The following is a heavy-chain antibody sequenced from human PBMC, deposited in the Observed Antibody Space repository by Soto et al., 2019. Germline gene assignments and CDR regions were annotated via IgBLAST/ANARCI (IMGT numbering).Heavy chain of an antibody. V-gene: IGHV3-74*01. D-gene: IGHD6-13*01. CDR1: VFTFSSYC. CDR2: INSDGSSK. Sequence: PVGSVRLSCASSVFTFSSYCMHCVRHTPGKGLGWVSRINSDGSSKSYADSVKGRFTISRDNAKNTLYLQMNSLRAEDTAVYYCARVRAAAGYYWFDPCGQRTLVTGSS. J-gene: IGHJ5*02. CDR3: ARVRAAAGYYWFDP.